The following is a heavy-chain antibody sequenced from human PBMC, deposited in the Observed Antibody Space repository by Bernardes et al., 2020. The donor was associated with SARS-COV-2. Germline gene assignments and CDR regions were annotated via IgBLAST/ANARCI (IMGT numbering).Heavy chain of an antibody. CDR2: ISADKGNT. J-gene: IGHJ5*02. D-gene: IGHD5-18*01. V-gene: IGHV1-18*01. CDR3: ATVVGYSYGGGWFDP. Sequence: ASVKVSCKASGYSFTSYGISWVRQARGQGLEWMGWISADKGNTNYAQNLQGRVTMTTDTSTNTAYMELRSLRSDDTAVYYCATVVGYSYGGGWFDPWGQGTLVTVSS. CDR1: GYSFTSYG.